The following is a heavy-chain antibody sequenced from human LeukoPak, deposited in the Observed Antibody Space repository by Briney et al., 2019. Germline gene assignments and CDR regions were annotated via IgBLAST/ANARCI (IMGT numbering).Heavy chain of an antibody. D-gene: IGHD6-19*01. V-gene: IGHV4-39*01. CDR1: GGSISSSSYY. CDR2: IYYSGST. CDR3: ARTMMIAVAGSEWYFDL. Sequence: SETLSLTCTVSGGSISSSSYYWGWIRQPPGKGLERIGSIYYSGSTYYNPSLKSRVTISVDTSKNQFSLKLSSVTAADTAVYYCARTMMIAVAGSEWYFDLWGRGTLVTVSS. J-gene: IGHJ2*01.